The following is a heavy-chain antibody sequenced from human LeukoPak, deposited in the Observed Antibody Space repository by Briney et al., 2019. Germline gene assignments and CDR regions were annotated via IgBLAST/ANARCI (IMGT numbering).Heavy chain of an antibody. CDR1: GFTFSSYA. V-gene: IGHV3-23*01. CDR2: ISGSGGST. D-gene: IGHD3-22*01. Sequence: GGSLRLSCAASGFTFSSYAMSWVRQAPGRGLEWVSAISGSGGSTYYADSVKGRFTISRDNSKNTLYLQMNSLRAEDTAVYYCATRRITMIVEYYFDYWGQGTLVTVSS. J-gene: IGHJ4*02. CDR3: ATRRITMIVEYYFDY.